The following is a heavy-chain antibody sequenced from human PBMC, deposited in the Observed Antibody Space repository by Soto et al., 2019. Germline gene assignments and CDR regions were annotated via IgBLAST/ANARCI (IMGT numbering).Heavy chain of an antibody. Sequence: SETLSLTCTVSGGSVSSGSYYWSWIRQPPGKGLEWIGYIYYSGSTNYNPSLKSRVTISVDTSKNQFSLKLSSVTAADTAVYYCARLYYDILTGSATGGFDPWGQGTLVTVSS. V-gene: IGHV4-61*01. CDR3: ARLYYDILTGSATGGFDP. CDR1: GGSVSSGSYY. CDR2: IYYSGST. J-gene: IGHJ5*02. D-gene: IGHD3-9*01.